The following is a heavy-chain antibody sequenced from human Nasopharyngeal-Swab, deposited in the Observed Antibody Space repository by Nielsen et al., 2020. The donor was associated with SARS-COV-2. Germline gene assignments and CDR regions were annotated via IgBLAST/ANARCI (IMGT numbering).Heavy chain of an antibody. CDR1: GYSFTSYW. D-gene: IGHD3-10*01. CDR3: ARQWGYYGSGSHVYYGMDV. Sequence: GESLKISCKGSGYSFTSYWIGWVRQMPGKGLEWMGIIYPGDSDTRYSPSFQGQVTISADKSISTAYLQWSSLKASDTAMYYRARQWGYYGSGSHVYYGMDVWGQGTTVTVSS. CDR2: IYPGDSDT. J-gene: IGHJ6*02. V-gene: IGHV5-51*01.